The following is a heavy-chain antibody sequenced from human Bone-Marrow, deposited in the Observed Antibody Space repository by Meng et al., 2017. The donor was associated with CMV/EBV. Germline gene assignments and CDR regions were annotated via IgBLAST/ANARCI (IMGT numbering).Heavy chain of an antibody. Sequence: SVKVSCKASGGTFSSYAISWVRQAPGQGLEWMGGIIPILGIANYAQKFQGRVTITADKSTSTAYMELSSLRSDDTAVYYCVRDLGSTPAIFFDYWGQGNLVTVSS. CDR1: GGTFSSYA. J-gene: IGHJ4*02. V-gene: IGHV1-69*10. CDR2: IIPILGIA. D-gene: IGHD4-23*01. CDR3: VRDLGSTPAIFFDY.